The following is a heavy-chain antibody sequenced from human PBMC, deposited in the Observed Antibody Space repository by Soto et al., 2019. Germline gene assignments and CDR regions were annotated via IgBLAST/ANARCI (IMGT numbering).Heavy chain of an antibody. V-gene: IGHV1-8*01. CDR2: MNPNSGNT. CDR3: ARSPSGYCSSTSCQRGRYYFDY. CDR1: GYTFTSYD. D-gene: IGHD2-2*01. Sequence: QVQLVQSGAEVKKPGASVKVSCKASGYTFTSYDINWVRQATGQGLEWMGWMNPNSGNTGYAQKFQGRVPMTRNTSISTAYMELSSLRSEDTAVYYCARSPSGYCSSTSCQRGRYYFDYWGQGTLVTVSS. J-gene: IGHJ4*02.